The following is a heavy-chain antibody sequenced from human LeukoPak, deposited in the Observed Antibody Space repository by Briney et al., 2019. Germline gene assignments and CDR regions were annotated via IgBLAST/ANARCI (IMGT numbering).Heavy chain of an antibody. CDR3: ATDGYYSSGWSFDY. CDR2: FDPEDGET. Sequence: ASVKVSCKVSGYTLTELSMHWVRQAPGKGLEWMGGFDPEDGETIYAQKFQGRVTMTEDTSTDTAYMELSSLRSEDTTVYYCATDGYYSSGWSFDYWGQGTLVTVSS. V-gene: IGHV1-24*01. D-gene: IGHD6-19*01. CDR1: GYTLTELS. J-gene: IGHJ4*02.